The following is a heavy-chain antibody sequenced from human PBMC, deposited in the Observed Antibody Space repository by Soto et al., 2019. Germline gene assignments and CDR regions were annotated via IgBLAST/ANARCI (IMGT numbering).Heavy chain of an antibody. Sequence: GASVKVSCKTSGYTFTSYDINWVRQAAGQGLEWMGWMNPNNGNTGYAQKFQGRVTMTRDTSISTAYLELSSLRSEDTAVYYCAKNPAKTGDFDVWGQGALVTVSS. D-gene: IGHD7-27*01. CDR3: AKNPAKTGDFDV. J-gene: IGHJ4*02. CDR1: GYTFTSYD. V-gene: IGHV1-8*01. CDR2: MNPNNGNT.